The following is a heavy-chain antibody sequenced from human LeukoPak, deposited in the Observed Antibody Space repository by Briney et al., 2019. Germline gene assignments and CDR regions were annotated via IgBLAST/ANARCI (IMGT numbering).Heavy chain of an antibody. CDR3: ARDGGYSYGFVSQLGEFDY. D-gene: IGHD5-18*01. Sequence: ASVKVSCKASGYTFTSYGISWVRQAPGQGLEWMGWISAYNGNTNYAQKLQGRVTMTTDTSTSTAYTELRSLRSDDTAVYYCARDGGYSYGFVSQLGEFDYWGQGTLVTVSS. CDR1: GYTFTSYG. V-gene: IGHV1-18*01. J-gene: IGHJ4*02. CDR2: ISAYNGNT.